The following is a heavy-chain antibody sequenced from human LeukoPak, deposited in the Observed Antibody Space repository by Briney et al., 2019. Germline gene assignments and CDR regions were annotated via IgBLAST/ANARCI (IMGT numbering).Heavy chain of an antibody. V-gene: IGHV4-59*01. D-gene: IGHD3-9*01. CDR2: IFYSGRT. CDR1: GGSISSYY. CDR3: AKGGGFDWLNYYYMDV. Sequence: SETLSLTCTVSGGSISSYYWNWIRQPPGKGLEWIGYIFYSGRTNYNPSLKSRVTTSVDTSKNWFSLRLTSVTAADTAVYYCAKGGGFDWLNYYYMDVWGKGTTVIISS. J-gene: IGHJ6*03.